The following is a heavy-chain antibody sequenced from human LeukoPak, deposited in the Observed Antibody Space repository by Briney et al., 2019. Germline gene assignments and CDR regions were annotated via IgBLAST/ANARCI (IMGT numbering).Heavy chain of an antibody. CDR2: ITSNGGRT. CDR3: ARGAASGGYDY. V-gene: IGHV3-64*01. D-gene: IGHD3-10*01. J-gene: IGHJ4*02. CDR1: GFIFSDYD. Sequence: GGSLRLSCAASGFIFSDYDVHWVRQAPGKGLEFVSAITSNGGRTFYANSVKGRFTISRDNSKNALYLQMDILRADDMAVYYCARGAASGGYDYWGQGALVTVSS.